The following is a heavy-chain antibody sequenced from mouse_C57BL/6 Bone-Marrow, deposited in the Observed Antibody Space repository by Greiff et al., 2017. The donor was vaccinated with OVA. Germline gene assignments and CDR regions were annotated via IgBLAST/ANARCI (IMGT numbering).Heavy chain of an antibody. CDR1: GSTFSSYA. J-gene: IGHJ4*01. CDR2: ISSGGDYI. Sequence: EVQLVESGAGLVKPGGSLKLSSAASGSTFSSYAMSWVRQTPEKRLEWVAYISSGGDYIYYADTVKGRFTISRENARNTLYLQMSSLKTEYTAMYYCTRLLDAMDYWGQGTSVTVSS. V-gene: IGHV5-9-1*02. CDR3: TRLLDAMDY. D-gene: IGHD2-1*01.